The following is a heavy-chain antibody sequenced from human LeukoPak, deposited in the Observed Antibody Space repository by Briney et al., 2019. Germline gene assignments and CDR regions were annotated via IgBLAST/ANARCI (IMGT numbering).Heavy chain of an antibody. Sequence: GGSLRLSCEVSGFTFSSYVMSWVRQAPGKGLEWVSALSSSGGDTSYEDSVKGRFTISRDNSKSTLYLQMSSLRAEDTAVYYCAKLYSGRIFDVWGQGTMVTVSP. CDR2: LSSSGGDT. CDR3: AKLYSGRIFDV. J-gene: IGHJ3*01. CDR1: GFTFSSYV. V-gene: IGHV3-23*01. D-gene: IGHD3-10*01.